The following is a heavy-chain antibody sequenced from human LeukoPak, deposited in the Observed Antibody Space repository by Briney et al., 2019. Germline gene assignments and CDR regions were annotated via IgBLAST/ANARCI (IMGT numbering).Heavy chain of an antibody. CDR1: GFTFSSYA. J-gene: IGHJ6*03. D-gene: IGHD3-16*02. CDR3: AVTVTESGVYYYYYMDV. V-gene: IGHV3-64*01. Sequence: PGGSLRLSCAASGFTFSSYAMHWVRQAPGKGLEYVSAISSNGGSTYYANSVKGRFTISRDNSKNTLYLQMGSLRAEDTAVYYCAVTVTESGVYYYYYMDVWGKGTTVTVSS. CDR2: ISSNGGST.